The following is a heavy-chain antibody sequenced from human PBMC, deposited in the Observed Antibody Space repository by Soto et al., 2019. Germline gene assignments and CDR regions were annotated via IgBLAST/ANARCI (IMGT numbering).Heavy chain of an antibody. CDR3: ARAGTGGYSGCDVVRTYWFDP. V-gene: IGHV4-4*02. CDR1: GGSISSSNW. CDR2: IYHSGST. Sequence: QVQLQESGPGLVKPSGTLSLTCAVSGGSISSSNWWSWVRQPPGKGLEWIGEIYHSGSTNYNQSLKSRGTISLDKSKNQFSLRLSSVTAADTAVYYCARAGTGGYSGCDVVRTYWFDPWGQGTLVTVSS. J-gene: IGHJ5*02. D-gene: IGHD5-12*01.